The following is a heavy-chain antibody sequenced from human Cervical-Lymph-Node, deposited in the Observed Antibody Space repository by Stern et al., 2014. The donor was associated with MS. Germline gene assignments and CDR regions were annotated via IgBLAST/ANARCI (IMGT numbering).Heavy chain of an antibody. V-gene: IGHV2-5*02. CDR2: IYWDDDE. Sequence: ESGPTLLKPTQTLTLTCSFSGFSLTTRDVAVGWIRQPPGKALEWLALIYWDDDERYSPSLKNRLSISKDTFRNRVGLTMTGMDPVDTGTYFCARRMVRSDYFDYWGQGILVTVSS. J-gene: IGHJ4*02. CDR3: ARRMVRSDYFDY. D-gene: IGHD3-10*01. CDR1: GFSLTTRDVA.